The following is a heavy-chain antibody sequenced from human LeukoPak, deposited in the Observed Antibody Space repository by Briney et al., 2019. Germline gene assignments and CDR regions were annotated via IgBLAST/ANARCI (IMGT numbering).Heavy chain of an antibody. D-gene: IGHD6-13*01. CDR1: GYTFTSYD. J-gene: IGHJ4*02. V-gene: IGHV1-18*01. CDR3: ARVPIPPYSSSWYQPFDY. CDR2: ISAYNGNT. Sequence: ASVNLSCKASGYTFTSYDISWVRQSPGQRLERMVWISAYNGNTNYAQKLQGRVTMTTDTSTSTAYMQLRSLRSDDSAVYFCARVPIPPYSSSWYQPFDYWGQGTLVTVSS.